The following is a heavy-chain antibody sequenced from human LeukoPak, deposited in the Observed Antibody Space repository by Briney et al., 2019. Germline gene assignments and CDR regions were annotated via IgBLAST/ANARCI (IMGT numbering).Heavy chain of an antibody. CDR3: ARGSPSPYCSSTSCYPPQYYYYGMDV. D-gene: IGHD2-2*01. Sequence: SVKVSCKASGGTFSSYAISWVRQAPGQGLEWMGGITPIFGTANYAQKFQGRVTITADESTSTAYMELSSLRSEDTAVYYCARGSPSPYCSSTSCYPPQYYYYGMDVWGKGTTVTVSS. CDR1: GGTFSSYA. V-gene: IGHV1-69*13. CDR2: ITPIFGTA. J-gene: IGHJ6*04.